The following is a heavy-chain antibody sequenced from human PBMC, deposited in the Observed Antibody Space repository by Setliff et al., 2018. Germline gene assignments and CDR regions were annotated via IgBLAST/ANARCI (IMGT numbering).Heavy chain of an antibody. CDR1: GDSISSRPFY. CDR3: ARVSGFLYIDV. D-gene: IGHD3-3*01. V-gene: IGHV4-61*09. CDR2: IYTSWST. J-gene: IGHJ6*03. Sequence: SETLSLTCTVSGDSISSRPFYWGWFRQPAGKELEWIGQIYTSWSTIYNPSLKSRVTILLDTSKNQFSLTLTSVTAADTAVYYCARVSGFLYIDVWGKGTTVTVSS.